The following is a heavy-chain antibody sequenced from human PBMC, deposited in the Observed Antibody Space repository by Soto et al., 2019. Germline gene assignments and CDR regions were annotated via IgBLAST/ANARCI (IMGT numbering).Heavy chain of an antibody. CDR1: GFIFSSYA. CDR3: AGDQLPNTYGHMIDL. D-gene: IGHD5-18*01. J-gene: IGHJ4*02. V-gene: IGHV3-30*04. CDR2: ISYGGRDE. Sequence: QVQLVESGGGVVQPGKSLRLSCAASGFIFSSYAVHWVRQAPGKGLEWVATISYGGRDEYYAVSVKGRFTISRDNSKNTLSLQMKSLRPAETAVYYCAGDQLPNTYGHMIDLWVQGTLVTVSS.